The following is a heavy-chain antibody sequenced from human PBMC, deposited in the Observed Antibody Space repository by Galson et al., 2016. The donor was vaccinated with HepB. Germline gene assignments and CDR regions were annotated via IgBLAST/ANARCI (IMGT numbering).Heavy chain of an antibody. J-gene: IGHJ3*02. CDR1: GDSVSSNSAG. V-gene: IGHV6-1*01. CDR3: ARDWGSKRHFAFDI. CDR2: TYYRSQWSH. D-gene: IGHD3-16*01. Sequence: CAISGDSVSSNSAGWNWIRQSPSRGXEWLXRTYYRSQWSHDYAPSVRGRLFLYADTSKNQFSLQLNSVTPEDTAVYYYARDWGSKRHFAFDIWGQGTMVTVSS.